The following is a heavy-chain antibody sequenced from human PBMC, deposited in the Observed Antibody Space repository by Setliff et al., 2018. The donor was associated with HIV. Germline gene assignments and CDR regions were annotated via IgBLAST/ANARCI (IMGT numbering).Heavy chain of an antibody. CDR3: AVSPDGDCATTECANWFDP. Sequence: GGSLRLSCAASGFTFSNAWMSWVRQASGKGLEWVGRIKTKPNSYATAHAESVKGRFTISRDDSQNTAYLQMNSPRTEDTAVYFCAVSPDGDCATTECANWFDPWGQGTQVTVSS. CDR1: GFTFSNAW. J-gene: IGHJ5*02. D-gene: IGHD4-17*01. CDR2: IKTKPNSYAT. V-gene: IGHV3-73*01.